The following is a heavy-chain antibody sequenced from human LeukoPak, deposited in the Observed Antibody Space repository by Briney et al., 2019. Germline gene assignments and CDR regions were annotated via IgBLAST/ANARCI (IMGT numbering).Heavy chain of an antibody. CDR2: IIPIFGTA. V-gene: IGHV1-69*13. CDR3: ARDLGDNYYYGSGSYYNEDY. Sequence: SVKVSCKASGGTFSSHAISWVRQAPGQGLEWMGGIIPIFGTANYAQKFQGRVTITADESTSTAYMELSSLRSEDTAVYYCARDLGDNYYYGSGSYYNEDYWGQGTLVTVSS. D-gene: IGHD3-10*01. J-gene: IGHJ4*02. CDR1: GGTFSSHA.